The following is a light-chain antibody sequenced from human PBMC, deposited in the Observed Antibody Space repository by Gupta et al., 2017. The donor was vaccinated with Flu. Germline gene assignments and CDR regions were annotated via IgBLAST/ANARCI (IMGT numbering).Light chain of an antibody. Sequence: TVTLTCATSTGAVTTDYYPNWIQQRPGQAPRALIYSKNNRPAGTPARFSGSIRGGKAALTLSGGQHEDEADYYGRRDDGGSQGVFGGGTRLTVL. CDR1: TGAVTTDYY. CDR3: RRDDGGSQGV. CDR2: SKN. V-gene: IGLV7-43*01. J-gene: IGLJ3*02.